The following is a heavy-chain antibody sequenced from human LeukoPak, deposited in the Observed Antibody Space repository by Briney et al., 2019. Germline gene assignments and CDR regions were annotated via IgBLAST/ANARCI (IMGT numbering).Heavy chain of an antibody. D-gene: IGHD2-2*01. Sequence: SQTLSLTCAISGDSVSSNSAAWNWIRQSPSRGLEWLGRTYYRSKWYNDYAVSVKSRITINPDTSKNQFSLQLNSVTPEDTAVYYCARDQPDTSLDYYYYYYMDVWGKGTTVTVSS. V-gene: IGHV6-1*01. CDR2: TYYRSKWYN. CDR1: GDSVSSNSAA. J-gene: IGHJ6*03. CDR3: ARDQPDTSLDYYYYYYMDV.